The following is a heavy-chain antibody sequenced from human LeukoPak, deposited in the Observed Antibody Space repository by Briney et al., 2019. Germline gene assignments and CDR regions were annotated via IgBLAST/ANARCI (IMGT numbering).Heavy chain of an antibody. V-gene: IGHV1-69*13. J-gene: IGHJ4*02. CDR1: GGTFSSYA. D-gene: IGHD3-10*01. CDR2: IIPIFGTA. Sequence: ASVKVSCKASGGTFSSYAISWVRQAPGQGLEWMGGIIPIFGTANYAQKFQGRVTITADESTSTAYMELSSLRSEDTAVYYCARKRAYTMVRGALDYWGQGTLVTVSS. CDR3: ARKRAYTMVRGALDY.